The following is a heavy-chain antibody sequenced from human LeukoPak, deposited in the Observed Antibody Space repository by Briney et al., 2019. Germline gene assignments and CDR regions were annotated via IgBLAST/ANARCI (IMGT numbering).Heavy chain of an antibody. CDR1: GGSFTKFW. D-gene: IGHD2-21*02. V-gene: IGHV5-51*01. Sequence: GESLKISCEGSGGSFTKFWISWVRQMPGKGLELMGIIYPADSDTRYSPSFQGQVTISADKSISTAYLQWISLKASDTAIYYCARVYRSHNSDYYNFDYWGQGTLVTVSS. J-gene: IGHJ4*02. CDR2: IYPADSDT. CDR3: ARVYRSHNSDYYNFDY.